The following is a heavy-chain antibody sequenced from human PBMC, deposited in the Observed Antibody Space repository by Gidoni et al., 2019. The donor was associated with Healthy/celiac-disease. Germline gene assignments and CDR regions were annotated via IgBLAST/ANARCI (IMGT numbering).Heavy chain of an antibody. V-gene: IGHV4-59*01. D-gene: IGHD3-9*01. CDR1: GGSISSYY. CDR2: IYYSGST. Sequence: QVQLQESGPGLVKPSETLSLTRTVSGGSISSYYWSWIRQPPGKGLEWIGYIYYSGSTTYNPSLKSRVTISVDTSKNQFSLKLSSVTAADTAVYYCARGVLRYFDWLFPVLDYWGQGTLVTVSS. CDR3: ARGVLRYFDWLFPVLDY. J-gene: IGHJ4*02.